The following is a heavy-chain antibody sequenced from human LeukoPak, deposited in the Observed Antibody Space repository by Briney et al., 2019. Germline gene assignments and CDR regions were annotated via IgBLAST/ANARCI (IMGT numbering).Heavy chain of an antibody. V-gene: IGHV4-34*01. CDR1: GGSISSYY. CDR2: INHSGST. J-gene: IGHJ5*01. Sequence: SETLSLTCTVSGGSISSYYWSWIRQPPGKGLEWIGEINHSGSTNYNPSLKSRVTISVDTSKNQFSLKLSSVTAADTAVYYCASRITIFGVVTSDSWGQGTLVTVSS. D-gene: IGHD3-3*01. CDR3: ASRITIFGVVTSDS.